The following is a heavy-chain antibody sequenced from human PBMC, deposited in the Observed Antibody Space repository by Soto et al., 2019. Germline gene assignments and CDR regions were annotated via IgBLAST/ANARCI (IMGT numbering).Heavy chain of an antibody. Sequence: QVQLQQWGAGLLKPSETLSLTCAVYGGSFSGYYWSWIRQPPGKGLEWIGEINHSGSTNYNPSLKSRVTISVDTSKNQFSLKLSSVTAADTAVYYCASHDYGDYYYYGVDVWGQWTTVTVSS. D-gene: IGHD4-17*01. CDR1: GGSFSGYY. J-gene: IGHJ6*02. V-gene: IGHV4-34*01. CDR3: ASHDYGDYYYYGVDV. CDR2: INHSGST.